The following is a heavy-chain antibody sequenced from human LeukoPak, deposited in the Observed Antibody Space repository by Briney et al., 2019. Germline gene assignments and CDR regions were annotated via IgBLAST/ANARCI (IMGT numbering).Heavy chain of an antibody. V-gene: IGHV4-59*01. Sequence: SETLSLTCTVSGGSISSYYWSWIRQPAGKGLEWIGYIYYSGSTNYNPSLKSRVTISVDTSKNQFSLKLSSVTAADTAVYYCARGPIIAAAGTGNWFDPWGQGTLVTVSS. CDR1: GGSISSYY. CDR3: ARGPIIAAAGTGNWFDP. J-gene: IGHJ5*02. D-gene: IGHD6-13*01. CDR2: IYYSGST.